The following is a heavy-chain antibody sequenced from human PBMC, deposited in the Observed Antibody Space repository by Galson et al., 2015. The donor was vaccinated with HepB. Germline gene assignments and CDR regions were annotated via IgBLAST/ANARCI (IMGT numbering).Heavy chain of an antibody. J-gene: IGHJ6*02. CDR3: ATYGSGNYYYGMDV. D-gene: IGHD3-10*01. CDR2: IDPSDSYI. Sequence: QSGAEVKKAGESLKISCKGSGYSFTSYWIIWVRQMPGKGLEWMGRIDPSDSYINYSPSFQGHVTISGDKAASTAYLQWSSLKASDTAMYYCATYGSGNYYYGMDVWGQGTTVTVSS. V-gene: IGHV5-10-1*01. CDR1: GYSFTSYW.